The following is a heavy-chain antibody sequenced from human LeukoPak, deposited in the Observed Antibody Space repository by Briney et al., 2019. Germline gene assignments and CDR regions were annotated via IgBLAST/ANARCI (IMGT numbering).Heavy chain of an antibody. Sequence: GGSLRLSCAASGFTFSNYSMHWVRQAPGKGLEWVAIISYDGSNKYYADSVKGRFTISRDNSKNTLYLQMNSLRADDTAVYYCARGRSGSHHFDSWGQGTLVTVPS. D-gene: IGHD3-10*01. CDR1: GFTFSNYS. J-gene: IGHJ4*02. CDR3: ARGRSGSHHFDS. V-gene: IGHV3-30*04. CDR2: ISYDGSNK.